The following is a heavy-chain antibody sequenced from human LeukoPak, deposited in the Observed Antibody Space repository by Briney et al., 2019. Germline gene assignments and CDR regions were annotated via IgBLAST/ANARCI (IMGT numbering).Heavy chain of an antibody. CDR1: GYTFTSYD. Sequence: GASVKVSCKASGYTFTSYDINWVRQATGQGLEWMGWMNPNSGNTGYAQKFQGRVTMTRNTSISTAYMELSSLRSEDTAVYYCAIAPLDYYDNSGYSYGYWGQGTLVTVSS. J-gene: IGHJ4*02. CDR3: AIAPLDYYDNSGYSYGY. D-gene: IGHD3-22*01. V-gene: IGHV1-8*01. CDR2: MNPNSGNT.